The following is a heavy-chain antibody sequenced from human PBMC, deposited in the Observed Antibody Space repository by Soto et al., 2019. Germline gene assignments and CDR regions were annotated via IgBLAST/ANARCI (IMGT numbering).Heavy chain of an antibody. Sequence: ASVKVSCKASGYTFTSYGISWVRQAPGQGLEWMGWISAYNGNTNYAQKLQGRATMTTDTSTSTAYMELRSLRSDDTAVYYCARDVGWCSSTSCQPRAWFDPWGQGTLVTVSS. CDR1: GYTFTSYG. D-gene: IGHD2-2*01. CDR3: ARDVGWCSSTSCQPRAWFDP. V-gene: IGHV1-18*01. CDR2: ISAYNGNT. J-gene: IGHJ5*02.